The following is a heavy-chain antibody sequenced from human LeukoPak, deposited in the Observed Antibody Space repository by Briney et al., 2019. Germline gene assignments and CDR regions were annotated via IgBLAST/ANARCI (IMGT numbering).Heavy chain of an antibody. J-gene: IGHJ4*02. Sequence: GSLRLSCTASGFAFSDYWMSWVRQAPGKGLEWLANINQDGSQTSYVDSVRGRFTVSRDNAKNSLYLQMNSLRADDTAVYYCARDSSPRYSGYDWVDWGRRTLVTVSS. CDR1: GFAFSDYW. D-gene: IGHD5-12*01. CDR3: ARDSSPRYSGYDWVD. V-gene: IGHV3-7*01. CDR2: INQDGSQT.